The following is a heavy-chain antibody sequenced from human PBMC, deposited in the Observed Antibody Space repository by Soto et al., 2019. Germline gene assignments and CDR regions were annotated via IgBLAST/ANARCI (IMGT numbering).Heavy chain of an antibody. CDR3: ATMDGYFVY. D-gene: IGHD3-10*01. Sequence: GRSLRLSSADSGFRFSSYSMSWVRQTPGKGLEWVAAITATGDRTYYADSVTGRFTISRDNSKKTHYLQMTSLRAEDTAMYYRATMDGYFVYWGRGTPVNVSS. J-gene: IGHJ4*02. V-gene: IGHV3-23*01. CDR2: ITATGDRT. CDR1: GFRFSSYS.